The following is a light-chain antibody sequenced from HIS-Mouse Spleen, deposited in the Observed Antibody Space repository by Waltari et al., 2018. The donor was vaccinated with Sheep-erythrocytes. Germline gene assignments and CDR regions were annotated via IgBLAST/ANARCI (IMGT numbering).Light chain of an antibody. CDR3: SSYTSSSTQV. CDR1: SSDVGYYNY. CDR2: EVS. J-gene: IGLJ2*01. Sequence: QPALTQPASVSGPPGQSITSSCTGTSSDVGYYNYLSWYQQHPGKAPKLMIYEVSNRPSGVSNRFSGSKSGNTASLTISGLQAEDEADYYCSSYTSSSTQVFGGGTKLTVL. V-gene: IGLV2-14*01.